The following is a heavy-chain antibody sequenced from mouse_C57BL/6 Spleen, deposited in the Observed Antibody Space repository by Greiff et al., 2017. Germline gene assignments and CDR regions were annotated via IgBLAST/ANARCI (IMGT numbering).Heavy chain of an antibody. CDR3: ARWGGNTRDY. Sequence: QVQLQQPGAELVLPGASVKLSCKASGYTFTSYWMHWVKQRPGQGLEWIGEIDPSDSYTNYNQKFKGKSTLTVDKSSSTAYMQLSSLTSEDSAVYYCARWGGNTRDYWGQGTTLTVSS. V-gene: IGHV1-69*01. J-gene: IGHJ2*01. CDR2: IDPSDSYT. CDR1: GYTFTSYW. D-gene: IGHD2-1*01.